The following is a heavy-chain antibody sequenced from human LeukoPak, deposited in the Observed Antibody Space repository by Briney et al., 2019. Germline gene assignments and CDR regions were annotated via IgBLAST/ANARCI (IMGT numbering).Heavy chain of an antibody. D-gene: IGHD2-2*01. CDR1: GGSISSGGYY. V-gene: IGHV4-31*03. CDR3: ARDRYCSSTSCYFGRYYYYGMDV. J-gene: IGHJ6*02. Sequence: KTSQTLSLTCTVSGGSISSGGYYWSWIRQHPGKGLEWIGYIYYSGSTYYNPSLKSRVTISVDTSKNQFSLKLSSVTAADTAVYYRARDRYCSSTSCYFGRYYYYGMDVWGQGTTVTVSS. CDR2: IYYSGST.